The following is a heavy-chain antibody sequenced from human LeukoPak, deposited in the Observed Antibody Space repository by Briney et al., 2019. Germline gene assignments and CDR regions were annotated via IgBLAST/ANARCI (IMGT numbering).Heavy chain of an antibody. Sequence: PGGSLRLSCVASGFTFSSYCMHWVRQAPGKGLEWVAFIRYDGTNKYYADSVKGRFTISRDNSKNTLYLQMNSLRAEDTAMYYCAKDSAYYYDSSGYYYDWGQGTLVTVSS. CDR1: GFTFSSYC. CDR3: AKDSAYYYDSSGYYYD. D-gene: IGHD3-22*01. J-gene: IGHJ4*02. CDR2: IRYDGTNK. V-gene: IGHV3-30*02.